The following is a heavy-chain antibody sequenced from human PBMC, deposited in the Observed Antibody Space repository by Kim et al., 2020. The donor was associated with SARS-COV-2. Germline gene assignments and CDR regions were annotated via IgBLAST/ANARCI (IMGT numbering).Heavy chain of an antibody. CDR1: GFTFSSYS. CDR3: ARELDGDYITLNYYYYGMDV. D-gene: IGHD4-17*01. J-gene: IGHJ6*02. V-gene: IGHV3-21*01. CDR2: ISSSSSYI. Sequence: GGSLRLSCAASGFTFSSYSMNWVRQAPGKGLEWVSSISSSSSYIYYADSVKGRFTISRDNAKNSLYLQMNSLRAEDTAVYYCARELDGDYITLNYYYYGMDVWGQGTTVTVSS.